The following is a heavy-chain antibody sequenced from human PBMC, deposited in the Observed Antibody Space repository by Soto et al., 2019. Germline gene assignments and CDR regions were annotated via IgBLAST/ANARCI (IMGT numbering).Heavy chain of an antibody. V-gene: IGHV1-24*01. D-gene: IGHD3-3*01. CDR1: GYTLTELS. J-gene: IGHJ4*02. CDR2: FDPEDGET. Sequence: GASVKVSCKVSGYTLTELSMHWVRQAPGKGLEWMGGFDPEDGETIYAQKFQGRVTVTEDTSTDTAYMELSSLRSEDTAVYYCATGLYDFWSGYPSSIDYWGQGTLVTVSS. CDR3: ATGLYDFWSGYPSSIDY.